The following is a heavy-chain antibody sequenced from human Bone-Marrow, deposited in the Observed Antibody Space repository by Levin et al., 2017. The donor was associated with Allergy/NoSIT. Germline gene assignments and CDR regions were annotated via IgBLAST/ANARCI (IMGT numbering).Heavy chain of an antibody. Sequence: ASVKVSCKASGYTFSSYFMHWVRQAPGQGLEWMGIINPSGGRTSYPQKFQGRVTMTRDTSTSTVYLELSRLRSEDTAVYYCARDNTRAVADYSLDQWGQGTLVTVSS. CDR2: INPSGGRT. CDR3: ARDNTRAVADYSLDQ. CDR1: GYTFSSYF. D-gene: IGHD6-19*01. J-gene: IGHJ4*02. V-gene: IGHV1-46*01.